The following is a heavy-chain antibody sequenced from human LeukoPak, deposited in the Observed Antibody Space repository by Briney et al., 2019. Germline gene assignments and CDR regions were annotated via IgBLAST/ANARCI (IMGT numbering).Heavy chain of an antibody. Sequence: ASVKVSCKASGYTFTSYGISWVRQAPGQGLEWMGWISAYNGNTNYAQKLQGRVTMNTDTSTSTAYMELRSLRSDDTAVYYCARSPNWGSYVPTQGYYFDYWGQGTLVTVSS. J-gene: IGHJ4*02. CDR1: GYTFTSYG. V-gene: IGHV1-18*01. CDR2: ISAYNGNT. CDR3: ARSPNWGSYVPTQGYYFDY. D-gene: IGHD3-16*01.